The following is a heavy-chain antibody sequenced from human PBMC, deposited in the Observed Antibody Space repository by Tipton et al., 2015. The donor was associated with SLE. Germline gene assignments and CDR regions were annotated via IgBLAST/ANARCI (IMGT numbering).Heavy chain of an antibody. Sequence: TLSLTCTVSGGSISSGSYYWSWIRQPPGKGLEWIGYIYYSGSTNYNPSLKSRVTISVDTSKNQFSLKLSSVTAADTAVYYCARGYWYFDLWGRGTLVTVSS. CDR3: ARGYWYFDL. CDR1: GGSISSGSYY. V-gene: IGHV4-61*01. CDR2: IYYSGST. J-gene: IGHJ2*01.